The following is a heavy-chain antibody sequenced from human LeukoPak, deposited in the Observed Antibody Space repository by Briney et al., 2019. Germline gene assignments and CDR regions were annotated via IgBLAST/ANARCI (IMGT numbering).Heavy chain of an antibody. CDR1: GSIFTSYW. V-gene: IGHV5-51*01. CDR3: ARLKDGFDN. CDR2: IDPGDSDT. J-gene: IGHJ3*02. Sequence: KPGASLQISCQGSGSIFTSYWIGWGRQLPGKVLEWMGIIDPGDSDTKYSPPFQGQVTFSADRSISTAYLQWSSLRASDTAMYYCARLKDGFDNWGQGTMVTVSS.